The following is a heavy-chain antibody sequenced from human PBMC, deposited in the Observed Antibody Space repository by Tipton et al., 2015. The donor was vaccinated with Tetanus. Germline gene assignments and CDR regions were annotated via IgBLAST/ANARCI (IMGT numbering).Heavy chain of an antibody. CDR2: IYTSGST. CDR1: GGSISSYY. Sequence: TLSLTCTVSGGSISSYYWSWIRQPAGKGLEWIGRIYTSGSTNYNPSLKSRVTISVDTSKNQFSLKLSSVTAADTAVYYCARQKRGYSYGAFDYWGQGTLVTVSS. CDR3: ARQKRGYSYGAFDY. J-gene: IGHJ4*02. V-gene: IGHV4-4*07. D-gene: IGHD5-18*01.